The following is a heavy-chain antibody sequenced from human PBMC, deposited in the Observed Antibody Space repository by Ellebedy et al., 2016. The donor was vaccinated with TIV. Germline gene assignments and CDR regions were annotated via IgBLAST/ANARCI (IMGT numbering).Heavy chain of an antibody. D-gene: IGHD3-9*01. CDR1: GYTFRYG. V-gene: IGHV1-18*01. CDR2: ISAYNGNT. CDR3: ARDILTGYFFDL. J-gene: IGHJ4*02. Sequence: AASVKVSCKASGYTFRYGISWVRQAPGQGLEWMGWISAYNGNTNYAQKLQGRVTMTTDTSTSTAYMELSSLRSEDTAVYYCARDILTGYFFDLWGQGTLVTVSS.